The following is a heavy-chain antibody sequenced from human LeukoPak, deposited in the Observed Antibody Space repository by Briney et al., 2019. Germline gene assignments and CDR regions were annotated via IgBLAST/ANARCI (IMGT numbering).Heavy chain of an antibody. D-gene: IGHD2-15*01. CDR1: GFTVTSSY. CDR2: VYSDGTT. Sequence: PGGSLRLSCAASGFTVTSSYMNWVRQAPGKGLEWVSIVYSDGTTYYADSVKGRFTISRDNAKNSLYLQMNSLRAEDTAVYYCARGGVDIVVVVAATTSGAFDIWGQGTMVTVSS. J-gene: IGHJ3*02. V-gene: IGHV3-66*01. CDR3: ARGGVDIVVVVAATTSGAFDI.